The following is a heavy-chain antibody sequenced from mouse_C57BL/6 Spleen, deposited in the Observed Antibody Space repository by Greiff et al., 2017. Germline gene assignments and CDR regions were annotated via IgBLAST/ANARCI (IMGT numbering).Heavy chain of an antibody. CDR3: ARGDGPYYFDY. CDR2: IDPSDSET. J-gene: IGHJ2*01. CDR1: GYTFTSYW. Sequence: QVQLQQPGAELVRPGSSVKLSCKASGYTFTSYWMHWVKQRPIQGLEWIGNIDPSDSETHYNQKFKDKATLTVDKSSSTAYMQLSSLTSEDSAVYYCARGDGPYYFDYWGQGTTLTVSS. V-gene: IGHV1-52*01. D-gene: IGHD2-3*01.